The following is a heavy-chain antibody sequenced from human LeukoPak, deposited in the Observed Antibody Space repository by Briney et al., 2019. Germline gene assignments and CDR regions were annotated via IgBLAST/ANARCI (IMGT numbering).Heavy chain of an antibody. CDR3: ATGEGAYCGGDCYSDAFDI. J-gene: IGHJ3*02. D-gene: IGHD2-21*02. CDR1: GYTLTELS. Sequence: ASVKVSCKVSGYTLTELSMHWVRQAPGKGLEWMGGFDPVDGETIYAQKFQGRVTMTEDTSTDTAYMELSSLRSEDTAVYYCATGEGAYCGGDCYSDAFDIWGQGTMVTVSS. V-gene: IGHV1-24*01. CDR2: FDPVDGET.